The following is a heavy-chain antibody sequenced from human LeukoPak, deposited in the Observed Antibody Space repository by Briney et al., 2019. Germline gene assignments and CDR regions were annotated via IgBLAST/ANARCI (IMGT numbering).Heavy chain of an antibody. D-gene: IGHD2-21*01. CDR1: GFTFSRPW. V-gene: IGHV3-7*04. J-gene: IGHJ5*02. Sequence: GGSLRLSCAASGFTFSRPWMTWVRQAPGKGREWVASINEDGSEIHYVDSVKGRFTISRDNAKDSLYLQMNSLTAEDRAMYYCVRAYHPGGWFDPWGQGTLVTVSS. CDR2: INEDGSEI. CDR3: VRAYHPGGWFDP.